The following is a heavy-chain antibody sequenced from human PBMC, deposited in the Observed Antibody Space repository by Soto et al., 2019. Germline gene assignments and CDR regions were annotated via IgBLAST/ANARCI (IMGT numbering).Heavy chain of an antibody. Sequence: QPWGSLRLSCVASGFTFDSYAINFFRHSPGKCLEWISWIGPSSSETEYSDSVQGRFTISRDNAKNLLYLQMNRLKDEDTGVYYCARDHRWAFDYWGQGALVTVSS. CDR2: IGPSSSET. D-gene: IGHD3-16*01. CDR3: ARDHRWAFDY. CDR1: GFTFDSYA. V-gene: IGHV3-48*02. J-gene: IGHJ4*02.